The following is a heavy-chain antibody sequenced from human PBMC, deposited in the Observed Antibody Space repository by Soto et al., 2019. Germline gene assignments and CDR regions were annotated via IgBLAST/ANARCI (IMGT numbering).Heavy chain of an antibody. CDR2: INHSGST. V-gene: IGHV4-34*01. D-gene: IGHD2-2*01. CDR1: GGSFSGYY. CDR3: ARSGSYCSSTSCTNRFDY. Sequence: SETLSLTCAVYGGSFSGYYWSWIRQPPGKGLEWIGEINHSGSTNYNPSLKSRVTISVDTSKNQFSLKLSSVTAADTAVYYCARSGSYCSSTSCTNRFDYWGQGTLVTVSS. J-gene: IGHJ4*02.